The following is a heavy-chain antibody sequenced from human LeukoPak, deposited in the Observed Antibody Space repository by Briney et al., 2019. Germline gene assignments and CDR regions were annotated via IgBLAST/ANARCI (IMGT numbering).Heavy chain of an antibody. J-gene: IGHJ1*01. CDR2: INHGGST. CDR3: ARYLDYGGNSRVFQH. D-gene: IGHD4-23*01. CDR1: GGSLSAYY. Sequence: SETLSLTCAVYGGSLSAYYWTWIRQPPGKGLEWIGEINHGGSTNYNPSLKSRGTISVDTSKNQFSLKLSSVTAADTAVYYCARYLDYGGNSRVFQHWGQGTLVTVSS. V-gene: IGHV4-34*01.